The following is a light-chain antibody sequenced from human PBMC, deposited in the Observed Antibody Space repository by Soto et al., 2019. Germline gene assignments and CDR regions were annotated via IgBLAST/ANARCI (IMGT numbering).Light chain of an antibody. J-gene: IGKJ4*01. CDR2: GAS. CDR1: QSVSSN. CDR3: QQYNNWPLT. V-gene: IGKV3-15*01. Sequence: IVMTQSPATLSVSPGERVTLSCRARQSVSSNLAWYQQKPGQAPRLLIYGASTRATGIPARFSGSGSGTEFTLTISSLQSEDFAVYYCQQYNNWPLTFGGGTKVEIK.